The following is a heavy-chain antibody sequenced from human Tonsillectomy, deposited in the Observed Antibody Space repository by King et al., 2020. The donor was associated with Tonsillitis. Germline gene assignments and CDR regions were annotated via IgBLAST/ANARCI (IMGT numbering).Heavy chain of an antibody. CDR1: GGSISSGDSY. D-gene: IGHD6-13*01. V-gene: IGHV4-61*02. CDR2: IYASGSS. Sequence: HVQLQESGPGLVKPSQTLSLTCSVSGGSISSGDSYWSWIRQPAGKGLEWIGRIYASGSSNYKSSLKSRVVMSVDTSKNQFSLRLSSVTAADTAVYFCAKSRYFSSWSRALDIWGQGTMVTVSS. CDR3: AKSRYFSSWSRALDI. J-gene: IGHJ3*02.